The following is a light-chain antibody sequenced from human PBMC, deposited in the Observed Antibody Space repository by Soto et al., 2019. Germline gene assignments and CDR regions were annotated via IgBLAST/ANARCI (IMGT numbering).Light chain of an antibody. V-gene: IGLV1-40*01. Sequence: QSVLTQPPSVSVTPGQRVTISCTGRSFNIGAGYDVHWYQQLPGTAPKLLIYGNSNRPSGVPDRFSGSKSGTSASLAITGLQAEDEADYYCQSYDSSLSVVFGGGTKLTVL. CDR1: SFNIGAGYD. J-gene: IGLJ2*01. CDR3: QSYDSSLSVV. CDR2: GNS.